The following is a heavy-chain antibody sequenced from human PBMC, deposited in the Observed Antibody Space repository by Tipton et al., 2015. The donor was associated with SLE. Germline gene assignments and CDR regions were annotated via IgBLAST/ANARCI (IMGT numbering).Heavy chain of an antibody. CDR3: ARSHQRSGVS. CDR1: GYTFTNYY. CDR2: INPNSGDT. D-gene: IGHD2-2*01. V-gene: IGHV1-2*02. Sequence: QVQLVQSGPEVKKPGASVTVSCKASGYTFTNYYIHWVRQAPGQGLEWMGWINPNSGDTNYAQKFQGRVTMTRDTSISTVYMELSRLRSDDTALYYCARSHQRSGVSWGQGTLVTVSS. J-gene: IGHJ5*02.